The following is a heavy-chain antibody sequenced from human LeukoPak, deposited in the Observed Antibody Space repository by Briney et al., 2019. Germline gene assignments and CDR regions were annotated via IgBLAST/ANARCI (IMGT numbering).Heavy chain of an antibody. CDR3: ARHSSAWYGPLFDS. D-gene: IGHD6-19*01. CDR1: GDSISSYY. V-gene: IGHV4-59*08. Sequence: PSETLSLTCNVSGDSISSYYWSWIRQPPGEGLEWIGYIYYSGSANYNPSLKSRVTISVDTSNNQFSLNLNSLTAADTAVYYCARHSSAWYGPLFDSWGQGTLVTVSS. J-gene: IGHJ4*02. CDR2: IYYSGSA.